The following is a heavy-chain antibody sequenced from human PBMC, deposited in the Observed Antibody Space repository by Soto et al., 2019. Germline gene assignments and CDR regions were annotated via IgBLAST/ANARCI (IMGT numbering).Heavy chain of an antibody. CDR2: FDPEDGET. Sequence: VSVKVSCRVSGYTLTELSMHWVRQAPGKGLEWMGVFDPEDGETIYAKKFQGRVTMTEDTSTDTAYMELSSLRSEDTAVYYCATTLGSEWSRDDFHXWGQGTRVTFS. J-gene: IGHJ3*02. V-gene: IGHV1-24*01. CDR1: GYTLTELS. CDR3: ATTLGSEWSRDDFHX. D-gene: IGHD3-3*01.